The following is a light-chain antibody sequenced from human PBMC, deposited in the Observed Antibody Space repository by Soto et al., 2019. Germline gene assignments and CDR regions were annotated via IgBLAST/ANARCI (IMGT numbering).Light chain of an antibody. CDR3: QQANGDPWT. CDR2: GAS. J-gene: IGKJ1*01. Sequence: DIQMTQSPSSVSASVGDRVTISCRASHDVRSWLAWYQQKPGKAPNLLIYGASTLQSGVPSRFSGSGFGTDLPLTISSLQPEDFATYYCQQANGDPWTFGQGTKVEIK. CDR1: HDVRSW. V-gene: IGKV1-12*02.